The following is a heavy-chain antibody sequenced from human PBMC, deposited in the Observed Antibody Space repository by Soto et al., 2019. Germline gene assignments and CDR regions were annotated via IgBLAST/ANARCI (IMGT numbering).Heavy chain of an antibody. J-gene: IGHJ6*02. CDR2: TIPLFGTA. V-gene: IGHV1-69*01. Sequence: QVQLVQSGAEVKKPGSSVKVSCKASGGTFSTYSISWVRQAPGQGLQWMGGTIPLFGTANYAQKFQGRLTITADESTSTAYMELSSLRSEDTAVYYCARGGQHPKPSYYCTMDVWGQGTTVTVSS. D-gene: IGHD6-13*01. CDR1: GGTFSTYS. CDR3: ARGGQHPKPSYYCTMDV.